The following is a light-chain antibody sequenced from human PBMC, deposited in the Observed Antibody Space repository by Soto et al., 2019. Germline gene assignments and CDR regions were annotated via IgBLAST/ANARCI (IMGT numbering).Light chain of an antibody. J-gene: IGKJ1*01. CDR1: QYTSNY. CDR3: QQSYSSPWT. Sequence: DIQMTQSPSSLSASVGDRVTITCRASQYTSNYLNWYQQKPGKAPKLLIYTASSLQSAVPSRFRGSGSGTAFTLTISSLQPADFAAYYFQQSYSSPWTFGQGTKVEIK. V-gene: IGKV1-39*01. CDR2: TAS.